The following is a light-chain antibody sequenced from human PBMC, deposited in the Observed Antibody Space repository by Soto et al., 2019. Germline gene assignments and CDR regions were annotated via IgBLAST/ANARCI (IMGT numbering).Light chain of an antibody. CDR2: DVN. Sequence: QSALTQPRSVSGSPGQSVTISCTGTSSDVGGYDYVSWYQQHPGKAPKLIIYDVNKRPSGVPDRFSGSKSGSTASLTISVLQSEDEADYFCCSYAGTYTYVFATGTKLTVL. CDR3: CSYAGTYTYV. J-gene: IGLJ1*01. CDR1: SSDVGGYDY. V-gene: IGLV2-11*01.